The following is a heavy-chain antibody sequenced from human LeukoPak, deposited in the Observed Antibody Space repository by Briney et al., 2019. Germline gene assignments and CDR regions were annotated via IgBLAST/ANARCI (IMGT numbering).Heavy chain of an antibody. CDR1: GGTFSSYA. Sequence: GSSVKVSCKASGGTFSSYAISWVRQAPGQGLEWMGRIIPIFGTANYAQKFQGRVTITTDESTSTAYMELSSLRSEDTAVYYCARDQLGYYVVYFDYWGQGTLVTVSS. CDR3: ARDQLGYYVVYFDY. D-gene: IGHD3-22*01. V-gene: IGHV1-69*05. J-gene: IGHJ4*02. CDR2: IIPIFGTA.